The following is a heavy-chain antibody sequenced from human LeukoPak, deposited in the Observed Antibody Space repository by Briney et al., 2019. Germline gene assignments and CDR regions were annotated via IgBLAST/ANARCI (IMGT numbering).Heavy chain of an antibody. Sequence: SETLSLACTVSGGSVSSNSYYWGWIRQPPGKGLEWVGCIYYSGSTDYTPSLKSRVSISVDTSKNQFSMNLRSVTAADTAVYYCVHRGDSWGQGTLVTVSS. CDR2: IYYSGST. V-gene: IGHV4-39*01. CDR3: VHRGDS. J-gene: IGHJ4*02. CDR1: GGSVSSNSYY.